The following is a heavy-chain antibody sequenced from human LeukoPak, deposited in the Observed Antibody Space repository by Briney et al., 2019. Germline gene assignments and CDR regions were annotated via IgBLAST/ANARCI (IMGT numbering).Heavy chain of an antibody. CDR3: ATFGSRGYQLLSYYYYGMDV. J-gene: IGHJ6*02. Sequence: ASVKVSCKVSGYNLTELSMHWVRQAPGKGLEWMGGFDPEDGETIYAQKFQGRVTMTEDTSTDTAYMELSSLRSEDTAVYYCATFGSRGYQLLSYYYYGMDVWGQGTTVTVSS. V-gene: IGHV1-24*01. CDR1: GYNLTELS. CDR2: FDPEDGET. D-gene: IGHD2-2*01.